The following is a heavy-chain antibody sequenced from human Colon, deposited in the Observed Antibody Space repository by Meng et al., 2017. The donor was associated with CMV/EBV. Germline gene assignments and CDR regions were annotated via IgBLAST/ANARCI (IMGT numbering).Heavy chain of an antibody. CDR1: GFTFDDYT. CDR3: AKDGWGMTARQGHYFDY. CDR2: VSWDGGST. J-gene: IGHJ4*02. Sequence: GGSLRLSCAASGFTFDDYTMNWVRHAPGKGLEWVAVVSWDGGSTRYAESVRGRFTISRDNSKNLLVLQMNSLRAEDTAVYYCAKDGWGMTARQGHYFDYWGQGTLVTVSS. V-gene: IGHV3-43*01. D-gene: IGHD6-6*01.